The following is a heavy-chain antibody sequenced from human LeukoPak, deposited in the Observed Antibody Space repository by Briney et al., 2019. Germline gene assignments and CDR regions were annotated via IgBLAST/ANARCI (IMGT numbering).Heavy chain of an antibody. CDR3: ARDLTGDPDY. CDR1: GGSISNYY. Sequence: SETLSLTCTVSGGSISNYYWSWIRQPPGKGLEWIGYIYTSGSTNYNPSLKSRLTLSVDTSKNQFSLKLSSVTAADTAVYYCARDLTGDPDYWGQGTLVTVSS. V-gene: IGHV4-4*09. CDR2: IYTSGST. J-gene: IGHJ4*02. D-gene: IGHD7-27*01.